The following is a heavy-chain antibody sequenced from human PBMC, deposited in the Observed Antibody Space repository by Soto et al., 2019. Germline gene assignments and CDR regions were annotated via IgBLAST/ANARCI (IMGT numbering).Heavy chain of an antibody. CDR2: IYYSGST. CDR1: GGSIISYY. Sequence: PSETLCLTCTVSGGSIISYYWSSIRKPPGKGLEWIGYIYYSGSTNYNPSLKSRVTISVDTSKNQFSLKLSSVTAADTAVYYCARVGPYYYGMDVWGQVTTVTVSS. V-gene: IGHV4-59*01. CDR3: ARVGPYYYGMDV. D-gene: IGHD1-26*01. J-gene: IGHJ6*02.